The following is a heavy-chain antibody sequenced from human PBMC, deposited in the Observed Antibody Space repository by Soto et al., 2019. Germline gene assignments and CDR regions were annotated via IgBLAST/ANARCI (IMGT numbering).Heavy chain of an antibody. Sequence: SETLSLTCTVSGGSISSYYWSWIRQPLGKGLEWIGYIYYSGSTNYNPSLKSRVTISVDTSKNQFSLKLSSVTAADTAVYYCARSPASNYDILTGYYPRDFDYWGQGTLVTVSS. CDR2: IYYSGST. J-gene: IGHJ4*02. CDR1: GGSISSYY. V-gene: IGHV4-59*01. CDR3: ARSPASNYDILTGYYPRDFDY. D-gene: IGHD3-9*01.